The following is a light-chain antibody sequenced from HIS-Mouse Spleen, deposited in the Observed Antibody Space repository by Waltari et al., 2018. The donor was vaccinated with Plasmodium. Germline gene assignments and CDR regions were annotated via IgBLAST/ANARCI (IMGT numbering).Light chain of an antibody. J-gene: IGLJ2*01. Sequence: QSALTPPASVSGSPGPSLTISCTGTSSDVGGYNLVSWYQQPPGKAPKLMIYEGSKRPSGVSNRFSGSKSGNTASLTISGLQAEDEADYYCCSYAGSSTLVFGGGTKLTVL. CDR1: SSDVGGYNL. CDR2: EGS. V-gene: IGLV2-23*01. CDR3: CSYAGSSTLV.